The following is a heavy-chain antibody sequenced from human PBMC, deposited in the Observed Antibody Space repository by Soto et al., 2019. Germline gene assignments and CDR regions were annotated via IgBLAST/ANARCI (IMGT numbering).Heavy chain of an antibody. CDR3: ARKRYCSGGSCYSWVYYYYYGMDV. CDR2: IYYSGST. CDR1: GGSISSGGYY. J-gene: IGHJ6*02. V-gene: IGHV4-31*03. D-gene: IGHD2-15*01. Sequence: SETLSLTCTVSGGSISSGGYYWSWIRQHPGKGLEWIGYIYYSGSTYYNPSLKSRVTISVDTSKNQFSLKPSSVTAADTAVYYCARKRYCSGGSCYSWVYYYYYGMDVWGQGTTVTVSS.